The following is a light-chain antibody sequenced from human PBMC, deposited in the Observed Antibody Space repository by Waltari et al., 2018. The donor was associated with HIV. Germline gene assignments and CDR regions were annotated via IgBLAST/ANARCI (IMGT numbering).Light chain of an antibody. CDR1: STNVGSYSL. CDR3: CSYGGDDTLV. CDR2: DDS. J-gene: IGLJ3*02. V-gene: IGLV2-23*01. Sequence: QSALTQPASVSGSLGQSITISCTGASTNVGSYSLFSWYQNRPGQAPTLIIYDDSKRPLWISSRFSGSKSGNTASLTISGLQSEDEADYYCCSYGGDDTLVFGGGTKVTAL.